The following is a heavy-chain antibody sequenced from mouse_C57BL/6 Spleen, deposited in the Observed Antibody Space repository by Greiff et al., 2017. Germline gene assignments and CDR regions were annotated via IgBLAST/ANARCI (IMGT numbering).Heavy chain of an antibody. J-gene: IGHJ4*01. V-gene: IGHV3-8*01. D-gene: IGHD1-1*01. CDR1: GYSITSDY. Sequence: EVMLVESGPGLAKPSQTLSLTCSATGYSITSDYWNWIRKFPGNKLEYIGYISYSGSTYYNPSLKSRISITRSTSKNQNYLQLNSVTTDDTATNDCARWGGSRPYYAMDDWSQGTSVTVSS. CDR3: ARWGGSRPYYAMDD. CDR2: ISYSGST.